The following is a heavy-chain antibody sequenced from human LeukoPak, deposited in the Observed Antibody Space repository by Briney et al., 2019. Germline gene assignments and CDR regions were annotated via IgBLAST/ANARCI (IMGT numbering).Heavy chain of an antibody. J-gene: IGHJ5*02. CDR1: GFTFSSSW. CDR3: ARVQYYGSGSYYNWFDP. V-gene: IGHV3-74*01. CDR2: INSDGSST. D-gene: IGHD3-10*01. Sequence: PGGSLRLSCAASGFTFSSSWMPWVRHAPGKGLVWVSRINSDGSSTTYADSVKGRFTISRDNAKNTLYLQMNSRRAEDTAVYYCARVQYYGSGSYYNWFDPWGQGTLVTVSS.